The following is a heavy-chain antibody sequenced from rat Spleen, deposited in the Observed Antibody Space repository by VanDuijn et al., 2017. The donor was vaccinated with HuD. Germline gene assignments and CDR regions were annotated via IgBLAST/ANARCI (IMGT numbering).Heavy chain of an antibody. J-gene: IGHJ4*01. V-gene: IGHV5-29*01. CDR2: ISYDGSST. Sequence: EVQLVESDGGLVQPGRSLKLSCAASGFTFSDYYMAWVRQAPTKGLEWVATISYDGSSTYYRDSVKGRFTISRDNAKSTLYLQMDSLRSEDTATYYCARHRYSAMDAWGQGASVTVSS. CDR1: GFTFSDYY. D-gene: IGHD1-5*01. CDR3: ARHRYSAMDA.